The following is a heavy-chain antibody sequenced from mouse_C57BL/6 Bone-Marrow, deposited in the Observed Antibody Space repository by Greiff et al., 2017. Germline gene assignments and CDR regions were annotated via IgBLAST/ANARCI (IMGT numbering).Heavy chain of an antibody. D-gene: IGHD1-1*01. Sequence: QVQLKQSGAELVRPGASVTLSCKASGFTFTDYEMHWVKQTPVHGLEWIGAIDPETGGTAYNQKFKGKAILTADKSSSTAYMELRSLTSEDSAVYDCTSGRGYGRSYVEFAYWGQGTLVTVSA. J-gene: IGHJ3*01. CDR2: IDPETGGT. CDR3: TSGRGYGRSYVEFAY. CDR1: GFTFTDYE. V-gene: IGHV1-15*01.